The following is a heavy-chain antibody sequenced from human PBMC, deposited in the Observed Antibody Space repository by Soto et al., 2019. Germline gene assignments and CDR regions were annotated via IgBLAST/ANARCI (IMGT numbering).Heavy chain of an antibody. CDR1: GFSIISSFYY. CDR2: IYHSGST. CDR3: ARHLKIFGGNDDFDL. D-gene: IGHD3-3*01. V-gene: IGHV4-39*01. Sequence: PSETLSLTCTVSGFSIISSFYYWCFIRQPPWKGLEWIVSIYHSGSTYYNPSLKSRVTISVDTSKNQFSLKLSSVTAADKAVYSCARHLKIFGGNDDFDLWGQGTMVTVSS. J-gene: IGHJ3*01.